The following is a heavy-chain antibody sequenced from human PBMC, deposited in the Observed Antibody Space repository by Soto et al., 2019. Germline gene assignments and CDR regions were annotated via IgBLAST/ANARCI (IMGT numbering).Heavy chain of an antibody. V-gene: IGHV1-45*02. CDR3: ATTATRGADAFGI. Sequence: QMQLVQSGAEVKKTGSSVKVSCKASGYTFTYRYLHWVRQAPGQALEWMGWITPFNGNTNYDQQFQDSVTITRDRSMSTAYMELSSLRSEDTAMYYCATTATRGADAFGIWGQGTMVTVSS. CDR1: GYTFTYRY. D-gene: IGHD3-10*01. CDR2: ITPFNGNT. J-gene: IGHJ3*02.